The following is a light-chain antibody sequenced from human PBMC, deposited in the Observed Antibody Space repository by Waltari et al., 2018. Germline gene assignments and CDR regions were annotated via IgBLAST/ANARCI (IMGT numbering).Light chain of an antibody. V-gene: IGLV2-14*02. Sequence: QSALTQPASVSGSPGQSITISCTGTSSDVGSYDLVSWYQQHPGKAPKLMIFEVSNRPSGGSNRFSGSKSGNTASLTISGLQAEDEADYYCSSYTGSITLVFGGGTKLTVL. CDR2: EVS. CDR3: SSYTGSITLV. J-gene: IGLJ2*01. CDR1: SSDVGSYDL.